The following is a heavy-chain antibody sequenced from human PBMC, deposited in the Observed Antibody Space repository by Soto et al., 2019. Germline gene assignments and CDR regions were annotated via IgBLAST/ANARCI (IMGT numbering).Heavy chain of an antibody. CDR2: INAGNGNT. D-gene: IGHD3-22*01. J-gene: IGHJ4*02. CDR3: ARSIVVVTSFDY. Sequence: QVQLVQSGAEVKKPGASVKVSCKASGYTFTSYAMHWVRQAPGQRIEWMGWINAGNGNTKYSQKFQGRVTSTRDTSASTAYMELSSLRSEDTAVYYCARSIVVVTSFDYWGQGTLVTVSS. CDR1: GYTFTSYA. V-gene: IGHV1-3*01.